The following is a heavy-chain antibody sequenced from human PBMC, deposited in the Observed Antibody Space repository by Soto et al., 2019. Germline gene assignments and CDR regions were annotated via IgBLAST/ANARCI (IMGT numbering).Heavy chain of an antibody. V-gene: IGHV4-31*03. CDR1: GGSISSGTYY. D-gene: IGHD5-18*01. J-gene: IGHJ4*02. CDR2: ISGSGST. CDR3: ARDQGYTYGYSFEF. Sequence: QVQLQESGPGLLKPSQALALTCTVSGGSISSGTYYWSWIRQHPGKGLEWIGYISGSGSTYYSPSLKSRVLMSLDTSDNQFSLRLTSVTAADTAVYSCARDQGYTYGYSFEFWGKGALVTVSS.